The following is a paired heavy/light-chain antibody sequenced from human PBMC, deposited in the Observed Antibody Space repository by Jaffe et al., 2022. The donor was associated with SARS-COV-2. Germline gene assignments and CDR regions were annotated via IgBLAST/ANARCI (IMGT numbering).Light chain of an antibody. CDR2: YDS. J-gene: IGLJ3*02. CDR3: QVWDSSSDHVL. CDR1: NIGSKS. Sequence: SYVLTQPPSVSVAPGKTASITCGGNNIGSKSVHWYQQKPGQAPVLVIYYDSDRPSGIPERFSGSNSGNTATLTISRVEAGDEADYYCQVWDSSSDHVLFGGGTKLTVL. V-gene: IGLV3-21*04.
Heavy chain of an antibody. Sequence: QVQLQESGPGLVKPSETLSLTCTVSGYSISSGYYWGWIRQPPGKGLEWIGNIYHSGSTYYNPSLKSRVTISADTSKNQFSLKLSSVTAADTAVYYCARVGGVVTVTPTFDDWGQGTLVTVSS. CDR3: ARVGGVVTVTPTFDD. CDR1: GYSISSGYY. D-gene: IGHD2-15*01. J-gene: IGHJ4*02. V-gene: IGHV4-38-2*02. CDR2: IYHSGST.